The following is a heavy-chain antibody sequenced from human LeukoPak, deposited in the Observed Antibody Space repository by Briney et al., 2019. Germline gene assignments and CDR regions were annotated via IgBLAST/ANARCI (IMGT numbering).Heavy chain of an antibody. D-gene: IGHD2-15*01. CDR2: IYTSGST. CDR1: GGSISSGSYY. J-gene: IGHJ4*02. CDR3: ARVRGKGGGDY. Sequence: SETLSLTCTVSGGSISSGSYYWSWIRQPAGKGLEWIGRIYTSGSTNYNPSLKSRVTISVDTSKNQFSLKLSSVTAADTAVYYCARVRGKGGGDYWGQGTLVTVSS. V-gene: IGHV4-61*02.